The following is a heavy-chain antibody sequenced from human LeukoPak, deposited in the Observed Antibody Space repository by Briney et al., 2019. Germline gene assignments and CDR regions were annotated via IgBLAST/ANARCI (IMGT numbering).Heavy chain of an antibody. CDR2: INPNSGGT. CDR1: GYTFTGYY. J-gene: IGHJ3*02. D-gene: IGHD4-17*01. V-gene: IGHV1-2*02. Sequence: GASVKVSCKASGYTFTGYYMHWVRQAPGQGLEWMGWINPNSGGTNYAQKFQGRVTMTRDTSISTAYMELRSLTSDDTAMYYCARHSGDYVLDGFDIWGLGTMVTISS. CDR3: ARHSGDYVLDGFDI.